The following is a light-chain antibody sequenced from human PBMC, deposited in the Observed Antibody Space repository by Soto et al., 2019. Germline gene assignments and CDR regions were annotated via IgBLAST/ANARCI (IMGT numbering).Light chain of an antibody. CDR3: QQSDSYPYT. Sequence: DIQMTQSPSSLSLSVGDRVTITCRASQSITNYLNWYQQKPGKVPKLLVYAASSLQSGVPSRFSGNGSGTDFTLTISSLQPEDFASYYCQQSDSYPYTFGQGTKLEIK. J-gene: IGKJ2*01. CDR2: AAS. V-gene: IGKV1-39*01. CDR1: QSITNY.